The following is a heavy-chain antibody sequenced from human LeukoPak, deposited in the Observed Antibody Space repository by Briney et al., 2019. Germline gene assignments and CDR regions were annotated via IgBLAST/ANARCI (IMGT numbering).Heavy chain of an antibody. CDR2: ISGSGGST. CDR3: AKVRLKGGWLKNGGGNDY. D-gene: IGHD6-19*01. CDR1: GFTFSSHA. J-gene: IGHJ4*02. Sequence: GGSLRLSCAASGFTFSSHAMTWVRQAPGKGLEWVSGISGSGGSTYYADSVKGRFTISRDNSKNTLYLQMNSLRVEDTAVYYCAKVRLKGGWLKNGGGNDYWGQGTLVTVSS. V-gene: IGHV3-23*01.